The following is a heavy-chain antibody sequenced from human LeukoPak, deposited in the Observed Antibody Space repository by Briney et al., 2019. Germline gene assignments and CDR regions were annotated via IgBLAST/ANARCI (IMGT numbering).Heavy chain of an antibody. Sequence: GGSLRLSCAASGFTFSSYAMSWVRQAPGKGLEWVSAISGSGGSTYYADSVKGRFTISRDNSKNTLYLQMNSLRAEDTAVYYCAKDQGLGYSSSWPPRGPDYWGQGTLVTVSS. V-gene: IGHV3-23*01. J-gene: IGHJ4*02. D-gene: IGHD6-13*01. CDR1: GFTFSSYA. CDR3: AKDQGLGYSSSWPPRGPDY. CDR2: ISGSGGST.